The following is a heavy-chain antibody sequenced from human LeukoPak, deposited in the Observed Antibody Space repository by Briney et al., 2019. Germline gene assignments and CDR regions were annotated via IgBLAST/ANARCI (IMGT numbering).Heavy chain of an antibody. J-gene: IGHJ4*02. CDR2: INPNSGGT. Sequence: GASVKVSFKASGYTFTVYYMHWVRQAPGQRLEWMGWINPNSGGTRYAQKFQGGVNMTRDTSISSAYMELSRLTSDDTAMYYCASSTMVSAMEAPGRWGQGTLVTVSS. D-gene: IGHD2-8*01. CDR1: GYTFTVYY. CDR3: ASSTMVSAMEAPGR. V-gene: IGHV1-2*02.